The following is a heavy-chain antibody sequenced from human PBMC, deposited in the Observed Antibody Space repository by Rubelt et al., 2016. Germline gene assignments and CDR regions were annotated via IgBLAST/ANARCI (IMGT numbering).Heavy chain of an antibody. D-gene: IGHD3-22*01. Sequence: DYAAPVKGRSTISRDDSKNTLYLQLNSLKTEDTAVYYCVTSYYDSSGYRLWGQGTLVTVSS. V-gene: IGHV3-15*01. J-gene: IGHJ4*02. CDR3: VTSYYDSSGYRL.